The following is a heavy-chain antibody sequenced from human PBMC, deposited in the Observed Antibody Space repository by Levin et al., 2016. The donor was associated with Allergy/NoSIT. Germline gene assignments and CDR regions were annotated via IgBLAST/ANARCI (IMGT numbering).Heavy chain of an antibody. J-gene: IGHJ6*02. V-gene: IGHV3-30-3*01. D-gene: IGHD1-26*01. CDR3: AREHVDGGRGGMDV. CDR1: GFTFSSYA. CDR2: ISYDGSNK. Sequence: GGSLRLSCAASGFTFSSYAMHWVRQAPGKGLEWVAVISYDGSNKYYADSVKGRFTISRDNSKNTLYLQMNSLRAEDTAVYYCAREHVDGGRGGMDVWGQGTTVTVSS.